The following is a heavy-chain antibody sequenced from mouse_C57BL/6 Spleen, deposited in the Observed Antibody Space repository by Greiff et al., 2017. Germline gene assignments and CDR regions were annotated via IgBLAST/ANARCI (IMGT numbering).Heavy chain of an antibody. V-gene: IGHV1-42*01. Sequence: VQLKQSGPELVKPGASVKISCKASGYSFTGYYMNWVKQSPEKSLEWIGEINPSTGGTTYNQKFKAKATLTVDKSSSTAYMQLKSLTSEDSAVYYCARYYYDYWYFDVWGTGTTVTVSS. J-gene: IGHJ1*03. CDR2: INPSTGGT. CDR3: ARYYYDYWYFDV. D-gene: IGHD2-4*01. CDR1: GYSFTGYY.